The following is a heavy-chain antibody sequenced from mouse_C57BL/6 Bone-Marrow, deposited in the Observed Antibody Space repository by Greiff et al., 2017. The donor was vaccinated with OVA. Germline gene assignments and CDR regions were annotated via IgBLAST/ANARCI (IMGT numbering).Heavy chain of an antibody. V-gene: IGHV3-8*01. Sequence: EVQLQQSGPGLAKPSQTLSLTCSVTGYSITSDYWNWIRKFPGNKLEYMGYISYSGSTYYNPSLKSRISITRDTSKNQYYLQLNSVTTEDTATYYCARYPYDYDEGYYAMDYWGQGTSVTVSS. CDR1: GYSITSDY. CDR3: ARYPYDYDEGYYAMDY. D-gene: IGHD2-4*01. CDR2: ISYSGST. J-gene: IGHJ4*01.